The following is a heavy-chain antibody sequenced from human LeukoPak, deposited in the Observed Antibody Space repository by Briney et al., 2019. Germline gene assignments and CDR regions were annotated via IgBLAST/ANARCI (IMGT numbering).Heavy chain of an antibody. CDR3: VRDGYGDGTYYYYGMDV. D-gene: IGHD6-13*01. CDR1: GYTFTSYG. CDR2: ISAYNGNT. V-gene: IGHV1-18*01. J-gene: IGHJ6*01. Sequence: ASVKVSCKASGYTFTSYGISWVRQAPAQGLEWMGWISAYNGNTNYAQKLQGRVTMTTDTSRSTAYMELRSLRSDDTAVYYCVRDGYGDGTYYYYGMDVWRQGTTVTVSS.